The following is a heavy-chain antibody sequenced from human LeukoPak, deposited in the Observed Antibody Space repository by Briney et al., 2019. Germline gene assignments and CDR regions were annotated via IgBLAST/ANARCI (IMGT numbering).Heavy chain of an antibody. CDR2: IYSGGST. CDR3: ARDVSPGYCSGGSCYGSWFDP. J-gene: IGHJ5*02. V-gene: IGHV3-53*01. Sequence: GGSLRLSCAASGFTVSSNYMSWVRQAPGKWLEWVSVIYSGGSTYYSDSAKGRFTFSRDNSKNTLYLQMNSLRAEDTAVYYCARDVSPGYCSGGSCYGSWFDPWGQGTLVTVSS. CDR1: GFTVSSNY. D-gene: IGHD2-15*01.